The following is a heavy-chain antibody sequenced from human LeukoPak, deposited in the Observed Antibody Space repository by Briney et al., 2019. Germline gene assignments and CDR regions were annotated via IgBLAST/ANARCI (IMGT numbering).Heavy chain of an antibody. CDR3: VRGFLQLTPYSFDY. D-gene: IGHD1-1*01. CDR2: VHNDGST. J-gene: IGHJ4*02. CDR1: GVTFCRYS. V-gene: IGHV3-66*01. Sequence: GGSLRLSCAASGVTFCRYSAKCVRQAPGKGLEGVSIVHNDGSTYYADSVKGRFTVSRDNSKNTVSLQMDSLRVDDTGIYYCVRGFLQLTPYSFDYWGQGALVTVSS.